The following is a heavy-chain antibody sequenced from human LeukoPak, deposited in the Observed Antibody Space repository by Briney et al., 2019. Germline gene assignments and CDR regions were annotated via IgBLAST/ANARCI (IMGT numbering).Heavy chain of an antibody. Sequence: GASVKVSCKASGYTFTSYGISWVRQAPGQGLEWMGWISAYNGNTNYAQKLQGRVTMTTDTSTSTAYMELRSLRSDDTAVYYCARDHSGSSWYYLPFDYWGQGTLVTVSS. D-gene: IGHD6-13*01. CDR2: ISAYNGNT. CDR1: GYTFTSYG. J-gene: IGHJ4*02. V-gene: IGHV1-18*01. CDR3: ARDHSGSSWYYLPFDY.